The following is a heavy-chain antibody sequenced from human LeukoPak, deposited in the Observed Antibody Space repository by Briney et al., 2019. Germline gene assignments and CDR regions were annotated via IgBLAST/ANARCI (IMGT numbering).Heavy chain of an antibody. J-gene: IGHJ4*02. V-gene: IGHV3-23*01. Sequence: GGSLRLSCAASGFTFSSYAMSWVRQAPGKGLEWVSAISGSGGSTYYADSVKGRFTISRDNSKNTLYLQMNSLRAEDTAVYYCARDLGVDDSSTNHDYWGQGTLVTVSS. CDR3: ARDLGVDDSSTNHDY. CDR1: GFTFSSYA. D-gene: IGHD3-22*01. CDR2: ISGSGGST.